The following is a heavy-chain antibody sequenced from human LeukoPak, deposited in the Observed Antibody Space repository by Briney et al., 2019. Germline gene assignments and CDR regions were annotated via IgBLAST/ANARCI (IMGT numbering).Heavy chain of an antibody. CDR3: ASGGSSWYPGWYFDL. CDR2: ISWNSGSI. V-gene: IGHV3-9*01. Sequence: PGGSLRLSCAAYGFTLDDYAMHWVRQAPGKGLEWVSSISWNSGSIGYADSVKGRFTISRDNAKNSLYLQMNSLRAEDTAVYYCASGGSSWYPGWYFDLWGRGTLVTVSS. D-gene: IGHD6-13*01. J-gene: IGHJ2*01. CDR1: GFTLDDYA.